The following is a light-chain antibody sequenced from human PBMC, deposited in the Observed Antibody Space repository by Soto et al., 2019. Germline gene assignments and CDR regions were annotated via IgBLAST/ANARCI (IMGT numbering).Light chain of an antibody. CDR1: QSVSSY. J-gene: IGKJ5*01. CDR3: QQRSNWPIT. CDR2: DAS. V-gene: IGKV3-11*01. Sequence: EILLTQSPATLSLSPGERATLSCRASQSVSSYLDWYQQKPGQAPRLLIYDASNRATGIPARLSGSGSGTDLTITISSIENEDFEVYYCQQRSNWPITFGHGTRLEIK.